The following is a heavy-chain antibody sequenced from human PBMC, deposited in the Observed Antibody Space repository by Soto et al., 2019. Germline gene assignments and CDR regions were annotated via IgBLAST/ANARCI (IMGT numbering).Heavy chain of an antibody. CDR2: INAGNGNT. J-gene: IGHJ3*02. CDR1: GYTFISYA. CDR3: ARRGGDYGDYENAFDI. D-gene: IGHD4-17*01. V-gene: IGHV1-3*01. Sequence: ASVKVSCKASGYTFISYAMHWVRQAPGQRLEWMGWINAGNGNTKYSQKFQGRVTITRDTSASTAYMELSSLRSEDTAVYYCARRGGDYGDYENAFDIWGQGTMVTVSS.